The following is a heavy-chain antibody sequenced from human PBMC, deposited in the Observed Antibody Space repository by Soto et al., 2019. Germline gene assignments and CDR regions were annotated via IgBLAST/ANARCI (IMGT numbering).Heavy chain of an antibody. CDR3: ATSGIAAAGKYYYYGMDV. CDR2: INPNSGGT. D-gene: IGHD6-13*01. J-gene: IGHJ6*02. CDR1: GYTFTGYY. Sequence: GSSVKVSCKASGYTFTGYYMHWVRQAPGQGLEWMGWINPNSGGTNYAQKFQGWVTMTRDTSISTAYMELSRLRSDDTAVYYCATSGIAAAGKYYYYGMDVWGQGTTVTVSS. V-gene: IGHV1-2*04.